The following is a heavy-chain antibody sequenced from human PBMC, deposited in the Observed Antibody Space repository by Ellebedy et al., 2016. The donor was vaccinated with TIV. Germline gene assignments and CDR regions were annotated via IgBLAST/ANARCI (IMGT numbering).Heavy chain of an antibody. Sequence: GGSLRLXCAASGFTMSENWMSWVRQAPGKGLEWVANINKDGSEEYYAVSAMGRFTISRDNAKKSLFLQMNSLRAEDTAVYYCARVGEVTRAYYYYAMDVWGQGTTVTVSS. CDR1: GFTMSENW. V-gene: IGHV3-7*01. CDR2: INKDGSEE. J-gene: IGHJ6*02. D-gene: IGHD4-17*01. CDR3: ARVGEVTRAYYYYAMDV.